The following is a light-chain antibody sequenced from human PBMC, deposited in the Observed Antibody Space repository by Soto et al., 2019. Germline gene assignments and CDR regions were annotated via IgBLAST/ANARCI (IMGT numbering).Light chain of an antibody. Sequence: QSVLTQPPSVSAAPGQKVTISCSGSSSNIGNNYVSWYQQLPGTAPKFLIYDNNKRPSGIPDRFSGSKSGTSATLGITGLQTGDEADYYCATWDNSLSAVVFGGGTKLTVL. CDR1: SSNIGNNY. CDR3: ATWDNSLSAVV. V-gene: IGLV1-51*01. CDR2: DNN. J-gene: IGLJ3*02.